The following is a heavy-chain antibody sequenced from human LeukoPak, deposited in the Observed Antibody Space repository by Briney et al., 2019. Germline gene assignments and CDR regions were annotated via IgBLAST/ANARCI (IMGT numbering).Heavy chain of an antibody. CDR1: GVYINSYY. CDR3: ARESYYGSGIDY. V-gene: IGHV4-59*01. D-gene: IGHD3-10*01. Sequence: SETLSLTCTVSGVYINSYYWTWIRQPPGKGLEWIGYSHYSGTANYKPSLRGRVTISVDTSKNQFSLKLSSVTAADTAVYYCARESYYGSGIDYWGQGTLVTVSS. J-gene: IGHJ4*02. CDR2: SHYSGTA.